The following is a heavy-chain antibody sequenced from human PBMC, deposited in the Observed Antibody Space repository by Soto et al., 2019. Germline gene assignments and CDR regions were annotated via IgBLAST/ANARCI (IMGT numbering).Heavy chain of an antibody. CDR1: GYILTTYG. CDR3: ARATLRYYAIDV. J-gene: IGHJ6*02. CDR2: INAGNGNT. Sequence: GASVKVSCKASGYILTTYGMHWVRQAPGQSLEWMGWINAGNGNTKYSPKFQGRLTITRDTSANTAYMEVSSLRSEDTAVYYCARATLRYYAIDVWGQGTTVTVSS. V-gene: IGHV1-3*01.